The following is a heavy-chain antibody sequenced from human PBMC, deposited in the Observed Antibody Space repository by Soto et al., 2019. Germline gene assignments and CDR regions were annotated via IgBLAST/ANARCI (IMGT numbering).Heavy chain of an antibody. CDR1: GFTFSSYS. J-gene: IGHJ4*02. CDR3: SRDPSYSGSYDVYCY. Sequence: GGSLRPPCAASGFTFSSYSMNWVRQAPGKGLEWVSYISSSSSTIYYADSVKGRFTISRDNAKNSLYLQMNSLRDEDTAVYYCSRDPSYSGSYDVYCYWGQGTLVTVSS. CDR2: ISSSSSTI. V-gene: IGHV3-48*02. D-gene: IGHD1-26*01.